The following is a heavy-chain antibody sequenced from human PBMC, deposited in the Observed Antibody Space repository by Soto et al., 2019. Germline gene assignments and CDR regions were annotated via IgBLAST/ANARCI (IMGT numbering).Heavy chain of an antibody. CDR1: GFTFSSYA. Sequence: PGGSLRLSCATSGFTFSSYAMSWVRQAPGKGLEWVSAISGSGGSTYYADSVKGRFTISRDNSKNTLYLQMNSLRAEDTAVYYCAKVLGYCSSTSCYAGDYWGQGTLVTVSS. V-gene: IGHV3-23*01. CDR2: ISGSGGST. D-gene: IGHD2-2*01. J-gene: IGHJ4*02. CDR3: AKVLGYCSSTSCYAGDY.